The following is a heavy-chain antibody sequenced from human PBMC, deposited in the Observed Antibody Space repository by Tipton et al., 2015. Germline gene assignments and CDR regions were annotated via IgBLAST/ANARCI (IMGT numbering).Heavy chain of an antibody. CDR3: AREVWYNDSTGYDY. D-gene: IGHD3-22*01. J-gene: IGHJ4*02. V-gene: IGHV4-59*12. CDR1: GGYISSYY. CDR2: IYYSGST. Sequence: TLSLTCTVSGGYISSYYWSWIRQPPGKGLEWIAYIYYSGSTNYNPSLKSRVTISVDTSKNQFSLQLSSVTAADTAVYYCAREVWYNDSTGYDYWGQGTLVIVSS.